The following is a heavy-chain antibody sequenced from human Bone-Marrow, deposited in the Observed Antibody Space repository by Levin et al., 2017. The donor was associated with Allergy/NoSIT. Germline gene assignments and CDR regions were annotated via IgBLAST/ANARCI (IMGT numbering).Heavy chain of an antibody. CDR2: ISYDGRNE. CDR1: GFTFSTSG. D-gene: IGHD3-10*01. J-gene: IGHJ4*02. V-gene: IGHV3-30*03. Sequence: LSLTCAASGFTFSTSGMHLVRQAPGKGLEWVAVISYDGRNEYYADSVKGRFTISIDNSKNTLYLQMNSLRAEDTAVYYCARYGSGSHFLHEYYFDYWGQGTLVTVSS. CDR3: ARYGSGSHFLHEYYFDY.